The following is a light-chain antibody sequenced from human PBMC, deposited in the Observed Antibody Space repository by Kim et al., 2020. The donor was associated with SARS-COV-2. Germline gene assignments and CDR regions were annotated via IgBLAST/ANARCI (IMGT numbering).Light chain of an antibody. CDR3: QQSYTNAWT. CDR1: QSVSTY. J-gene: IGKJ1*01. Sequence: DIQMTQSPSSLSASVGDRVTITCRAGQSVSTYLNWYQQKPGKAPNLLIYAASSLQSGVPSRFSGSGSGTDFTLTISSLQPEDFATYYCQQSYTNAWTFGQGTKVDIK. V-gene: IGKV1-39*01. CDR2: AAS.